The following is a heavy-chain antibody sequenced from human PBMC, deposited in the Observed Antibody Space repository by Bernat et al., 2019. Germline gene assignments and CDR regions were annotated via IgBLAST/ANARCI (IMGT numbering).Heavy chain of an antibody. V-gene: IGHV3-15*01. Sequence: EVQLVESGGDLVKPGGSLRLSCSASGFTFNNAWMSWVRQAPGEGLEWVALIKCKGAGGTAHYAAPVEGRFSISRDDSKNTLYLQMNSLKTEDTAVYNYITDVTDVTRAYDYWGQGTLVTVSS. CDR1: GFTFNNAW. D-gene: IGHD2-2*01. CDR2: IKCKGAGGTA. J-gene: IGHJ4*02. CDR3: ITDVTDVTRAYDY.